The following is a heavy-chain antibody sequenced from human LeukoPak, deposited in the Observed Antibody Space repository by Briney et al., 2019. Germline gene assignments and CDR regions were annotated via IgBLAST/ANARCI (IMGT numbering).Heavy chain of an antibody. Sequence: SETLSLTCTVSGGLISSGGYYWSWIRQHPGKGLEWIGYIYYSGSTYYNPSLKSRVTISVDTSKNQFSLKLSSVTAADTAVYYCARWFEGITGTYFDYWGQGTLVTVSS. CDR1: GGLISSGGYY. V-gene: IGHV4-31*03. D-gene: IGHD1-20*01. CDR3: ARWFEGITGTYFDY. J-gene: IGHJ4*02. CDR2: IYYSGST.